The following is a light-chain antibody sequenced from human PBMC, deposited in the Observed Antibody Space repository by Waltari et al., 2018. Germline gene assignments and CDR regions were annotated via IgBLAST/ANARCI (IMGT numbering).Light chain of an antibody. Sequence: EIVMTQSPATLSVFPGERATLSCRASQSIRSNLAWYQLKPGQAPRLLIYGASTRATGIPASFSGSGSGTQFTLTISSLQSEDFAVYFCQQYDNWLGTFGQGTKVEIK. J-gene: IGKJ1*01. CDR2: GAS. CDR3: QQYDNWLGT. CDR1: QSIRSN. V-gene: IGKV3-15*01.